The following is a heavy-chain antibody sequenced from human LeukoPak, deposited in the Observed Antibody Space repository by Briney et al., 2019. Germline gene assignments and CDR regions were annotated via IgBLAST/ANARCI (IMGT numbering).Heavy chain of an antibody. V-gene: IGHV1-18*01. D-gene: IGHD2-15*01. Sequence: ASVKVSCKASGYTFTSYGISWVRQAPGQGLEWMGWISAHNGNTNYAQKLQGRVTMTTDTSTSTAYMELRSLRSDGTAVYYCARGRYCSGGSCYTSAFDIWGQGTMVTVSS. J-gene: IGHJ3*02. CDR3: ARGRYCSGGSCYTSAFDI. CDR1: GYTFTSYG. CDR2: ISAHNGNT.